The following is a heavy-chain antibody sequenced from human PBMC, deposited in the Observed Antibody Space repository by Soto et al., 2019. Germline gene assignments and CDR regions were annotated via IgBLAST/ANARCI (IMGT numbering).Heavy chain of an antibody. Sequence: GASVKVSCKASGYTFTSYYMHWVRQAPGQGLEWMGIINPSGGSTSYAQKFQGRVTMTRDTSTSTVYMELSSLRSEDTAVYYCARETKGMVRGVNDAFEIWGQGTMVTVSS. D-gene: IGHD3-10*01. CDR2: INPSGGST. CDR3: ARETKGMVRGVNDAFEI. CDR1: GYTFTSYY. V-gene: IGHV1-46*03. J-gene: IGHJ3*02.